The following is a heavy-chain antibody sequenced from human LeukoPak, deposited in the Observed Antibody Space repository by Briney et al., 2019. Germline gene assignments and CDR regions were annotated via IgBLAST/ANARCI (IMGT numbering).Heavy chain of an antibody. D-gene: IGHD3-22*01. CDR2: SYYSGST. Sequence: SQTLSLTCTVSGGSISSGDYYWSWLRQPPGKGLEWIGYSYYSGSTYYNSSLKSRVTISVDTSKNQFSLKLSSVTAADTAVYYCARAYDSSGYYLLGYWGQGTLVTVSS. V-gene: IGHV4-30-4*01. CDR1: GGSISSGDYY. CDR3: ARAYDSSGYYLLGY. J-gene: IGHJ4*02.